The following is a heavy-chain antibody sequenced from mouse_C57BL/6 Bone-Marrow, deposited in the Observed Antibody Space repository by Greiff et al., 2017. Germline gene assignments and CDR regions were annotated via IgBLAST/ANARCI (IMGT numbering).Heavy chain of an antibody. D-gene: IGHD2-1*01. J-gene: IGHJ2*01. CDR3: ARGGNYGGYYFDY. Sequence: VQLQESGAELVKPGASVKMSCKASGYTFTTYPIEWMKQNHGKSLEWIGNFHPYNDDTKYNEKFKGKATLTVEKSSSTVYLELSRLSSDDSSVYYCARGGNYGGYYFDYWGQGTTLTVSS. CDR2: FHPYNDDT. V-gene: IGHV1-47*01. CDR1: GYTFTTYP.